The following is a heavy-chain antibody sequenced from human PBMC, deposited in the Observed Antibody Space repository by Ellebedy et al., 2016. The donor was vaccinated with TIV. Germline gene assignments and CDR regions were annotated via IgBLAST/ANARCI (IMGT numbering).Heavy chain of an antibody. J-gene: IGHJ4*02. D-gene: IGHD2-8*01. CDR2: ISWNSGRI. CDR3: AKDEGSAHGVFDS. CDR1: GFTFDDFA. Sequence: SLKISCAASGFTFDDFAIHWVRQPPGKGLERVSGISWNSGRIGYADSVKGRFTISRDNTKNSLFLQMNSLRTEDTALNYCAKDEGSAHGVFDSWGQGTLVTVSS. V-gene: IGHV3-9*01.